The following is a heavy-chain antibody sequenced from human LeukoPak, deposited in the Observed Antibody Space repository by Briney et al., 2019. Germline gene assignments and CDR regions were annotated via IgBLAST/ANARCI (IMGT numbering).Heavy chain of an antibody. Sequence: SVKVSCKASGGTFSSYAISWVRQAPGQGLEWMGGIIPIFGTANYAQKFQGRVTITADESTSTAYMELSSLRSEDTAVYYCARDASACSSTSCYHYYYYYMDVWGKGTTVTVSS. CDR3: ARDASACSSTSCYHYYYYYMDV. J-gene: IGHJ6*03. D-gene: IGHD2-2*01. CDR1: GGTFSSYA. CDR2: IIPIFGTA. V-gene: IGHV1-69*13.